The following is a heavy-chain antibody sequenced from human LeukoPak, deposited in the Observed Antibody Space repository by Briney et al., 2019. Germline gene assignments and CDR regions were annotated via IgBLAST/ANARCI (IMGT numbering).Heavy chain of an antibody. Sequence: PGGSLRLSCAASGFTFSTYTINWVRQAPGKGLGWVSSISGSRSYIYYADSVKGRFTISRDNAKSSLYLQMNSLRAEDTAVYYCAKGGVAAYYYMDVWGKGTTVTVSS. CDR1: GFTFSTYT. CDR3: AKGGVAAYYYMDV. CDR2: ISGSRSYI. J-gene: IGHJ6*03. D-gene: IGHD6-13*01. V-gene: IGHV3-21*01.